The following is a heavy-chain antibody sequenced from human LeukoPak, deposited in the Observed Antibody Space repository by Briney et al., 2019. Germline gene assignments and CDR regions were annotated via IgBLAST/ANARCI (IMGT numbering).Heavy chain of an antibody. V-gene: IGHV3-48*01. D-gene: IGHD3-10*01. Sequence: GGSLRLSCVASGFTFSGYSMNWVRQAPGKGLEWVSYISSSSSTIYYADSVKGRFTISRDNAKNSLYLQMNSLRAEDTAVYYCASFGGTYAFDIWGQGTMVTVSS. CDR3: ASFGGTYAFDI. J-gene: IGHJ3*02. CDR1: GFTFSGYS. CDR2: ISSSSSTI.